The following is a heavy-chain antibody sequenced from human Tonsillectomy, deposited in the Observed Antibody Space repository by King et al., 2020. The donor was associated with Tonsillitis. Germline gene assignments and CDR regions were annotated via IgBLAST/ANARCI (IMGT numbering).Heavy chain of an antibody. J-gene: IGHJ4*02. Sequence: VQLVESGGGLVKPGGSLRLSCAASGFTFSSYSMNWVRQAPGKGLEWVSSISSSSSYIYYADSVKGRFTISRDNAKNSLYLQMNSLRAEDTAVYYCARSSGWYPPFDYWGQGTLVTVSS. D-gene: IGHD6-19*01. CDR2: ISSSSSYI. CDR3: ARSSGWYPPFDY. V-gene: IGHV3-21*01. CDR1: GFTFSSYS.